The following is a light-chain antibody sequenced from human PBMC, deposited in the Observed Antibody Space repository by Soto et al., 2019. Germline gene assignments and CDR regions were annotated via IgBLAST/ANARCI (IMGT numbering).Light chain of an antibody. CDR1: QGISNY. Sequence: DVQMTQAPSSLSASVGDRVTITCRASQGISNYLAWYQQKPGKVPKLLIYAASILQSGVPSRFSGSGSGTDFTLTISSLQPEDVATYYCQKYNSAPRTFGEGPRWGSN. CDR3: QKYNSAPRT. V-gene: IGKV1-27*01. CDR2: AAS. J-gene: IGKJ4*01.